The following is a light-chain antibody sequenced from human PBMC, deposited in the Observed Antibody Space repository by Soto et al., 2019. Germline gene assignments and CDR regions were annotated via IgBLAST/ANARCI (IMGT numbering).Light chain of an antibody. J-gene: IGKJ2*01. CDR2: AAS. CDR1: QAIHSY. CDR3: QQSYSTPRDT. Sequence: DIPMTQSPSSLSASVGDRVTITCRASQAIHSYLNWYQQKPGKAPKLLIYAASSLQSGVPSRFSGSGSGTDFTLTISSLQPEDFATYYCQQSYSTPRDTFGQGTKLEIK. V-gene: IGKV1-39*01.